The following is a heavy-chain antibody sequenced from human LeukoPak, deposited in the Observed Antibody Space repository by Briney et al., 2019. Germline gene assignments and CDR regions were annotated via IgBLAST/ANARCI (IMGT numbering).Heavy chain of an antibody. Sequence: SVKVSCKASGGTFSSYAISWVRQAPGQGLEWMGGIIPIFGTANYAQKFQGRVTITADKSTSTAYMELSSLRSEDTAVYYCANGYGDYVNYYYYYMDVWGKGTTVTVSS. CDR2: IIPIFGTA. CDR3: ANGYGDYVNYYYYYMDV. CDR1: GGTFSSYA. V-gene: IGHV1-69*06. J-gene: IGHJ6*03. D-gene: IGHD4-17*01.